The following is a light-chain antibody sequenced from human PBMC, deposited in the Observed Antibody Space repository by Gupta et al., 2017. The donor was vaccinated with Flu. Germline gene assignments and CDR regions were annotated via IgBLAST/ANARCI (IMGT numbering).Light chain of an antibody. CDR3: QQYNHFFSS. J-gene: IGKJ1*01. Sequence: DIQMTHSPSTLSASVGDRVTITCRASQNINTYLAWYQQKPGKAPKLLIYKSSTLESGVPSRFSGSGSGTEFTLTITSLQPDDCATYYCQQYNHFFSSFGQGTKVEVK. CDR2: KSS. CDR1: QNINTY. V-gene: IGKV1-5*03.